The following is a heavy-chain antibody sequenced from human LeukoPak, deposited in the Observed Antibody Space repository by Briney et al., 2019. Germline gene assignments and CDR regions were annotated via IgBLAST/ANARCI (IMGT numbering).Heavy chain of an antibody. Sequence: ASVKVSCKASGYTFTSYYMHWVRQAPGQGLEWMGIINPSGGSTSYAQKFQGRVTMTRDTSTSTVYMELSSLRSEDTAVYYCAPLYCSGGSCYRLSYWGQGTLVTVSS. J-gene: IGHJ4*02. V-gene: IGHV1-46*01. D-gene: IGHD2-15*01. CDR2: INPSGGST. CDR3: APLYCSGGSCYRLSY. CDR1: GYTFTSYY.